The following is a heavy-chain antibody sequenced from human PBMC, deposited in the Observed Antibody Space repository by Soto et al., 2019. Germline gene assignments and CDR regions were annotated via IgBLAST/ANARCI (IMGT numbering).Heavy chain of an antibody. D-gene: IGHD4-4*01. CDR1: GYTFTSYG. CDR3: ARDLATVMYYYYGMDV. CDR2: ISAYNGNT. V-gene: IGHV1-18*01. Sequence: APVKVSSKASGYTFTSYGISCVRQAPGQGLEWMGWISAYNGNTNYAQKLQGRVTMTTDTSTSTAYMELRSLRSDDTAVYYCARDLATVMYYYYGMDVWGQGTTVTVSS. J-gene: IGHJ6*02.